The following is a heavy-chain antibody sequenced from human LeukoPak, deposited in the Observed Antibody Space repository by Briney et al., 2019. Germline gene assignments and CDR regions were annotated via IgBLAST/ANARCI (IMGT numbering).Heavy chain of an antibody. Sequence: PGGSLRLSCAASGFTFRDYYMSWIRQAPGKGLEWVSYISSSGSTIYYADSVKGRFTISRDNAKNTLYLQMNSLRAEDTAVYYCARDGAGSSLYMDVWGKGTTVTVSS. J-gene: IGHJ6*03. CDR3: ARDGAGSSLYMDV. D-gene: IGHD6-6*01. CDR2: ISSSGSTI. CDR1: GFTFRDYY. V-gene: IGHV3-11*04.